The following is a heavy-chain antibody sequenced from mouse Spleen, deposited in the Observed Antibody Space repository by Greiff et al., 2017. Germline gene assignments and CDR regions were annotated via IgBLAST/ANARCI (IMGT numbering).Heavy chain of an antibody. CDR1: GFSLTSYG. Sequence: VQLQQSGPGLVQPSQSLSITCTVSGFSLTSYGVHWVRQSPGKGLEWLGVIWRGGSTDYNAAFMSRLSITKDNSKSQVFFKMNSLQADDTAIYYCAKNLYGSSYGGAMDYWGQGTSVTVSS. CDR2: IWRGGST. V-gene: IGHV2-5*01. D-gene: IGHD1-1*01. CDR3: AKNLYGSSYGGAMDY. J-gene: IGHJ4*01.